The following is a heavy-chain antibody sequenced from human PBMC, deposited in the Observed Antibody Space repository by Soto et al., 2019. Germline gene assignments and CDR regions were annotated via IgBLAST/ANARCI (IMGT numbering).Heavy chain of an antibody. J-gene: IGHJ3*02. CDR1: GYTFNNFA. CDR2: ISPYNGET. Sequence: QVQLVQSGPEVKKPGASVRVSCKASGYTFNNFAINWVRQAPGQGLEWLGWISPYNGETEYAQKFQGRVIMTTDASTSTAYLEVRSLRSDETAVYYCAREQTRWLKDAFYIWGQGTMVIVSS. D-gene: IGHD5-12*01. CDR3: AREQTRWLKDAFYI. V-gene: IGHV1-18*01.